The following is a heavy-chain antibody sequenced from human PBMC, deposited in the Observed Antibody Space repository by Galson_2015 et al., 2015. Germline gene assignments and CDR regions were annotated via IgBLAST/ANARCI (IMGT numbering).Heavy chain of an antibody. D-gene: IGHD6-6*01. J-gene: IGHJ4*02. CDR2: ISAYNGNT. Sequence: SVKVSCKASCYTFTSYGISWVRQAPGQGLEWMGWISAYNGNTNYAQKLQGRVTMTTDTSTSTAYMELRSLRSDDTAVYYCARVDGIAARLGFDYWGQGTWSPSPQ. CDR1: CYTFTSYG. CDR3: ARVDGIAARLGFDY. V-gene: IGHV1-18*01.